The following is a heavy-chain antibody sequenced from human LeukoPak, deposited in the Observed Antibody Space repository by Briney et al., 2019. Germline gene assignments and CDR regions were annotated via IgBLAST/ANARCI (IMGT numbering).Heavy chain of an antibody. D-gene: IGHD4/OR15-4a*01. CDR1: GFTFRTYA. CDR2: IGDSGGST. Sequence: GSPRLSCAASGFTFRTYAMSWVRQAPGKGLEWVSAIGDSGGSTFYADSVRGRFTISRDNSKNTLDLQMNSLRAEDTAVYYCAKHGPIGTDYFDYWGQGSQVSVSS. V-gene: IGHV3-23*01. CDR3: AKHGPIGTDYFDY. J-gene: IGHJ4*02.